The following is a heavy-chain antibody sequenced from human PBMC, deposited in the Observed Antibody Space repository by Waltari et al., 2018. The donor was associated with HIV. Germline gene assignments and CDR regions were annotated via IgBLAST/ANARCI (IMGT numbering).Heavy chain of an antibody. Sequence: QVQLVQSGAEVKKPGSSVKVSCKASGGTLSSYASSVVRQAPGQGLEGMGGIIPIFVTANYAQKFQGRVTITADESTSTAYMGLSSLRSEDTAVYYCARDWGFDIVVVPAALGGMDVWGQGTTVTVSS. D-gene: IGHD2-2*01. V-gene: IGHV1-69*12. CDR3: ARDWGFDIVVVPAALGGMDV. CDR1: GGTLSSYA. CDR2: IIPIFVTA. J-gene: IGHJ6*02.